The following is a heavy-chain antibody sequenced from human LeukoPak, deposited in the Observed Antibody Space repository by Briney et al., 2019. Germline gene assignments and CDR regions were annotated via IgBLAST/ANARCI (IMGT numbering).Heavy chain of an antibody. CDR1: GYTFTGYY. V-gene: IGHV1-2*02. CDR3: ARGRKKYYDILTGYLDAEYFQH. J-gene: IGHJ1*01. CDR2: INPNSSGT. D-gene: IGHD3-9*01. Sequence: ASVKVSCRASGYTFTGYYMHWVRQAPGQGLEWMGWINPNSSGTNYAQKFQGRVTMTRDTSISTAYMELSRLRSDDTAVYYCARGRKKYYDILTGYLDAEYFQHWGQGTLVTVSS.